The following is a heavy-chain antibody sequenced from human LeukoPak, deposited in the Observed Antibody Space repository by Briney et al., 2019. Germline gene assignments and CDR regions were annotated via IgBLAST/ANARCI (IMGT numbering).Heavy chain of an antibody. CDR1: SGSISTSNYY. CDR2: IFYSGST. J-gene: IGHJ3*02. V-gene: IGHV4-39*07. CDR3: ASSVVAATLDAFDI. Sequence: KASETLSLTCTVSSGSISTSNYYWGWVRQPPGKALEWIGNIFYSGSTYYSPSLKSRVTISLDTSRNQFSLKLNSVTAADTAVYYCASSVVAATLDAFDIWGQGTMVTVSS. D-gene: IGHD2-15*01.